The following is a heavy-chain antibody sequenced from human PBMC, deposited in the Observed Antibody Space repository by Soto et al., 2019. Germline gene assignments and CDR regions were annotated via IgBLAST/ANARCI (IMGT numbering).Heavy chain of an antibody. J-gene: IGHJ5*02. CDR2: ISGSGGST. D-gene: IGHD1-1*01. CDR1: GVTFSSYA. V-gene: IGHV3-23*01. Sequence: EVQLLESGGGLVQPGGSLRLSCAASGVTFSSYAMSWVRQAPGKGLEWVSAISGSGGSTYYADSVKGRFTISRDNSKNTLYLHINSLRAENTAVYYCASPGTPTTPTFRRWFDPWCQGTLCTFSS. CDR3: ASPGTPTTPTFRRWFDP.